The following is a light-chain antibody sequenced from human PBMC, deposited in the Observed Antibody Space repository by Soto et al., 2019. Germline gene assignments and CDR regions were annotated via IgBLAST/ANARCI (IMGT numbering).Light chain of an antibody. CDR2: AVT. V-gene: IGLV2-14*01. CDR1: SSDVGGYDY. Sequence: SALTQPASVSGSPGQSITISCTGTSSDVGGYDYVCWYQQYPGKAPKLMIYAVTNRPSGVSNRFSGSKSGNTASLSISGLQAEDEADYYCSSYTSTGTVVFGGGTKLTVL. CDR3: SSYTSTGTVV. J-gene: IGLJ2*01.